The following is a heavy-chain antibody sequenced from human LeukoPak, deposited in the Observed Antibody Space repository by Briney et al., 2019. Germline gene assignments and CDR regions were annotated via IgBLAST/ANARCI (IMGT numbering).Heavy chain of an antibody. D-gene: IGHD6-19*01. CDR1: GFTFSSYW. CDR2: IKGDGSDK. V-gene: IGHV3-7*02. Sequence: GGSLRLSCAASGFTFSSYWMSWVRQAPGKELEWVANIKGDGSDKNFVDSMKGRFTISRDNAKNSLYLQMNSLSVEDTAVYYCAKSSSGWYFFDYWGQGTLVTVSS. J-gene: IGHJ4*02. CDR3: AKSSSGWYFFDY.